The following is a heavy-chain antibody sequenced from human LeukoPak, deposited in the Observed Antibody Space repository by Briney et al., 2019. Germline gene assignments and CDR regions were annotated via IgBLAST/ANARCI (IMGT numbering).Heavy chain of an antibody. J-gene: IGHJ5*02. CDR3: AKRDRGGWFDP. Sequence: SGTLSLTCTVSGGSIRSHHWTWIRQAPGKRLEWIGYTFYTGATYYNPSLRSRVTISIDTSKNQFSLKVTSVTTADTAVYYCAKRDRGGWFDPWGQGTLVTVSS. CDR2: TFYTGAT. D-gene: IGHD1-1*01. CDR1: GGSIRSHH. V-gene: IGHV4-59*11.